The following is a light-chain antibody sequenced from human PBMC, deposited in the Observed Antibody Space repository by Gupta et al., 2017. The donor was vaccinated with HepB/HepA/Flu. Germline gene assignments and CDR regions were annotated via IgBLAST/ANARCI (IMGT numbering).Light chain of an antibody. CDR2: YDS. V-gene: IGLV3-21*04. J-gene: IGLJ1*01. Sequence: SYVLTQPPSLSVAPGTTARITWGGNNIGSKSVHWYQQKPGQAPVLVIYYDSDRPSGIPERFSGSNSGNTATLTISRVEAGDEADYYCQVWDSSSDHYVFGTGTKVTVL. CDR3: QVWDSSSDHYV. CDR1: NIGSKS.